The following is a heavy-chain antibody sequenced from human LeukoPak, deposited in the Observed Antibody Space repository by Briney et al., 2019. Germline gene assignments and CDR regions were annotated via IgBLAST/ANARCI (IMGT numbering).Heavy chain of an antibody. Sequence: PGGSLRLSCAASGFTFSSYAMSWVRQAPGKGLEWVANIDPDGSEKQYGDSVKGRFTTSRDNAKNSLYLQMNSLRAEDTAVYYCSIRPLSEVSYWGQGTLVAVSS. CDR2: IDPDGSEK. V-gene: IGHV3-7*01. CDR3: SIRPLSEVSY. J-gene: IGHJ4*02. CDR1: GFTFSSYA.